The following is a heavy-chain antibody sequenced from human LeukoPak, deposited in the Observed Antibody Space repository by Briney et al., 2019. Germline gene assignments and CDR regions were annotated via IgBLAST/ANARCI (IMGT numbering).Heavy chain of an antibody. J-gene: IGHJ3*02. CDR3: AGGPQGIVATITAFDI. V-gene: IGHV4-4*02. Sequence: SETLSLTCAVSGGSISSSNWWSWVRQPPGKGLEWIGEIYHSGSTNYNPSLKSRVTISVDKSKNQFSLKLSSVTAADTAVYYCAGGPQGIVATITAFDIWGQGAMVTVSS. D-gene: IGHD5-12*01. CDR1: GGSISSSNW. CDR2: IYHSGST.